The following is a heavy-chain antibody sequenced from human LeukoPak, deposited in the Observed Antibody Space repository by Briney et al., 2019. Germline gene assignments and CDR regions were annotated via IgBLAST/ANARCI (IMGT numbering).Heavy chain of an antibody. CDR3: AELRIAAAGTWDP. Sequence: TGGSLRLSCAASGFTFSSYGMHWVRQAPGKGLEWVAFIRYDGSNKYYADSVKGRFTISRDNSKNTLYLQMNSLRAEDTAVYYCAELRIAAAGTWDPWGQGTLVTVSS. V-gene: IGHV3-30*02. D-gene: IGHD6-13*01. CDR1: GFTFSSYG. J-gene: IGHJ5*02. CDR2: IRYDGSNK.